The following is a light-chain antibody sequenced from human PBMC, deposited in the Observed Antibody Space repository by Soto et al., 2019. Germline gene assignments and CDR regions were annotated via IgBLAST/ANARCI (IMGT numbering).Light chain of an antibody. CDR3: QQYNSYSST. CDR2: DAS. Sequence: DIQMTQSPSTLSASVGDRVTITCRASQSISSWLAWYQQKPGKAPQLLIYDASSLEGGVPSRFSGSGSGTEFTLTISSLQPDDFATYYCQQYNSYSSTFGQGTKVEI. J-gene: IGKJ1*01. V-gene: IGKV1-5*01. CDR1: QSISSW.